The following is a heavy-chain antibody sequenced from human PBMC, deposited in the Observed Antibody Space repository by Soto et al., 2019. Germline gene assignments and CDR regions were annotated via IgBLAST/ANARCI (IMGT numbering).Heavy chain of an antibody. CDR2: ITPFDGTT. CDR1: GGTFSSYA. CDR3: SRVDPGETSPFDH. V-gene: IGHV1-69*13. Sequence: SVKVSCKASGGTFSSYAISWVRQAPGQGLEWMGGITPFDGTTVFAQKFQGRVTMTGDESTSTVYMEVSSLRSEGTAVYYCSRVDPGETSPFDHWGQGTLVTVSS. D-gene: IGHD3-10*01. J-gene: IGHJ4*02.